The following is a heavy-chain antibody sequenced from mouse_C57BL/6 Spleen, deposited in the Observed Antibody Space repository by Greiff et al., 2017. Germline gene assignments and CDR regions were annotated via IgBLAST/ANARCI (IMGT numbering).Heavy chain of an antibody. CDR2: IDPSDSET. CDR3: ARSGSYYYGSRYYFDY. Sequence: QVQLKQPGAELVRPGSSVKLSCKASGYTFTSYWMHWVKQRPIQGLEWIGNIDPSDSETHYNQKFKDKATLTVDKSSSTAYMQLSSLTSEDSAVYYCARSGSYYYGSRYYFDYWGQGTTLTVSS. D-gene: IGHD1-1*01. V-gene: IGHV1-52*01. J-gene: IGHJ2*01. CDR1: GYTFTSYW.